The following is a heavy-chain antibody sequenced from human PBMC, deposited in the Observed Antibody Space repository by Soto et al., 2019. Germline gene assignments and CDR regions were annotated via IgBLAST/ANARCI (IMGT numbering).Heavy chain of an antibody. CDR3: GTVIISRTMISTFDC. CDR1: RCAFITYC. D-gene: IGHD3-22*01. CDR2: ISYDGSIK. J-gene: IGHJ4*02. V-gene: IGHV3-30*03. Sequence: PWGPLRLSCAASRCAFITYCSHVRRNSPRKWLEWVAVISYDGSIKYYADSVRGRLTISIHNARNTLYLQTNSLTAEDTALYYVGTVIISRTMISTFDCWGQGTLVTVSS.